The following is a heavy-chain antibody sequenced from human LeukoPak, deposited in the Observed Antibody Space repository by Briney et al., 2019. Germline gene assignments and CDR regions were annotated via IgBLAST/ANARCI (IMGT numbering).Heavy chain of an antibody. CDR2: INHSGST. D-gene: IGHD1-26*01. CDR3: ARTSSYSGSYFRYYYYYMDV. J-gene: IGHJ6*03. V-gene: IGHV4-38-2*02. CDR1: DYSISSGYY. Sequence: SETLSLTCSVSDYSISSGYYWGWIRQPPGKGLEWIGEINHSGSTNYNPSLKSRVTISVDTSKNQFSLKLSSVTAADTAVYYCARTSSYSGSYFRYYYYYMDVWGKGTTVTVSS.